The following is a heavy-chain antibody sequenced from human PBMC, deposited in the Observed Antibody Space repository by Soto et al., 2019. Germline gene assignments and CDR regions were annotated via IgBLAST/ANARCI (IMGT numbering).Heavy chain of an antibody. J-gene: IGHJ6*02. CDR2: ISSSGRTI. Sequence: EVQLVESGGGLVQPGGSLRLSCAASGFTFSSYSMNWVRQAPGKGLEWVSYISSSGRTIYYADSVKGRFTISRDNAKNSLYLQMNSLRAEDTAVYYCARPTYYYGSRSSEYYYYYGFDVWGQGTTVTVSS. CDR3: ARPTYYYGSRSSEYYYYYGFDV. CDR1: GFTFSSYS. V-gene: IGHV3-48*01. D-gene: IGHD3-10*01.